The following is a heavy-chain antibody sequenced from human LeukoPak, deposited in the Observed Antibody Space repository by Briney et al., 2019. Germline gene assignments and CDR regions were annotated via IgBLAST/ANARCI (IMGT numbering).Heavy chain of an antibody. CDR1: GVSISSYY. V-gene: IGHV4-59*01. CDR2: IYYSGST. Sequence: SETLSLTCTVSGVSISSYYWSWIRQPPGKGLEWIGYIYYSGSTNYNPSLKSRVTISVDTSKNQFSLKLSSVTAADTAVYYCARGFDDYGDHALDYWGQGTLVTVSS. D-gene: IGHD4-17*01. J-gene: IGHJ4*02. CDR3: ARGFDDYGDHALDY.